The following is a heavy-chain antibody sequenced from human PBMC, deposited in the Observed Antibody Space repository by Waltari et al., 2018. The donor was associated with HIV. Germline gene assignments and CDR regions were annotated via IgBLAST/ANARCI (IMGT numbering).Heavy chain of an antibody. CDR1: GFIFSSYS. CDR2: ISSSSTFI. D-gene: IGHD4-17*01. Sequence: EVQLVESGGGLVKPGGSLRLSCAASGFIFSSYSMNWVRQAPGKELEWVSSISSSSTFIYYADSVKGRFTISRDNAKNSLYLQMNSLRAEDTAVYYCARDRQGTVTKDFDYWGQGTLVTVSS. J-gene: IGHJ4*02. CDR3: ARDRQGTVTKDFDY. V-gene: IGHV3-21*01.